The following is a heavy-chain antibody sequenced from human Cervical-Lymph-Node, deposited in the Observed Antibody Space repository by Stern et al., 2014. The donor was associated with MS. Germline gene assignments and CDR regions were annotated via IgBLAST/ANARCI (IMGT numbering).Heavy chain of an antibody. CDR3: AGGPYARSSWFDY. Sequence: VQLVESGGGVAQPGRSLRLSCAASRFTFSIYAMHWVRQAPGKGLEWMAVISDDGNTKYYADSVKGRITISRDNSKDTLYLHLNNLTSEDTAVYYCAGGPYARSSWFDYWGQGTLVTVSS. CDR2: ISDDGNTK. CDR1: RFTFSIYA. J-gene: IGHJ5*01. V-gene: IGHV3-30-3*01. D-gene: IGHD6-6*01.